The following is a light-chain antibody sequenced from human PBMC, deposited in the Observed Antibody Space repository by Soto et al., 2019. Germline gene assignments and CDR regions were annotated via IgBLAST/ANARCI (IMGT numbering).Light chain of an antibody. CDR3: QQSYNTPWT. CDR2: KAS. J-gene: IGKJ1*01. V-gene: IGKV1-5*03. CDR1: QTISSW. Sequence: DIQMTQSPSTLCGSVGDRVTITCRASQTISSWLAWYQQKPGKAPKLLIYKASTLKSGVPSRFSGSGAGTDFTLTISSLQPEDFATYYCQQSYNTPWTFGQGTKVDIK.